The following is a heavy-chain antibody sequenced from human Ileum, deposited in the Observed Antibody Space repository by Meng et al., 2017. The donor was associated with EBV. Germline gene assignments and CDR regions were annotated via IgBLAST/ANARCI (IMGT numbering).Heavy chain of an antibody. CDR1: GGSSSSSNW. J-gene: IGHJ4*02. CDR3: ARDPTGGEDHQRV. CDR2: IYHSGIT. V-gene: IGHV4-4*02. D-gene: IGHD1-14*01. Sequence: QVRHRESCPGVVKPSGTLSRVCAVSGGSSSSSNWWSWVRQPPGKGLEWIGKIYHSGITIYNPSLKSRVTMSVDNSKNQFSLKLNSMTAADTAVYYCARDPTGGEDHQRVWGQGTLVTVSS.